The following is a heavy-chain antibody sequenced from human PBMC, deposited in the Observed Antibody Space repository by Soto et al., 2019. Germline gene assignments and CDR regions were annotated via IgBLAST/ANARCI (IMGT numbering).Heavy chain of an antibody. CDR1: GFTFSSYS. V-gene: IGHV3-48*02. D-gene: IGHD3-22*01. Sequence: GGSLRLSCAASGFTFSSYSMNWVRQAPGEGLEWVSYISSSSSTIYYADSVKGRFTISRDNAKNSLYLQMNSLRDEDTAVYYCARLTRYYYDSSGYSYYYYYGMDVWGQGTTVTVSS. CDR3: ARLTRYYYDSSGYSYYYYYGMDV. J-gene: IGHJ6*02. CDR2: ISSSSSTI.